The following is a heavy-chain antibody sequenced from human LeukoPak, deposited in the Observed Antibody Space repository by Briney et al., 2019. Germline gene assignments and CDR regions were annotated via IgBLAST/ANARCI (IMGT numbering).Heavy chain of an antibody. D-gene: IGHD2-2*01. CDR1: GGSINSYY. CDR2: ISYSGST. V-gene: IGHV4-59*01. Sequence: SETLSLTCTVSGGSINSYYWSWVRQPPGKGLEWIGYISYSGSTNCNPSLKSRVTISVDTSKNQFSLKLSSVTAADTAVYYCARDSTMKSSTSCYDYWGQGTLVTVSS. CDR3: ARDSTMKSSTSCYDY. J-gene: IGHJ4*02.